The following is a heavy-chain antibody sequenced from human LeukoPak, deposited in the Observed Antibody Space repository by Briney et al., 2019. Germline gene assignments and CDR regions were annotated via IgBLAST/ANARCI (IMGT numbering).Heavy chain of an antibody. CDR1: GASFSGYS. V-gene: IGHV4-34*01. Sequence: PSETLSLTCAISGASFSGYSWTWIRQPPGKGLEWIGSIYYSGNTYYNASLKSQVSISIDTSKNQFSLKLSSVTAADTAVYYCARLCFYDSSGYYGLWYFDYWGQGTLVTVSS. CDR2: IYYSGNT. CDR3: ARLCFYDSSGYYGLWYFDY. J-gene: IGHJ4*02. D-gene: IGHD3-22*01.